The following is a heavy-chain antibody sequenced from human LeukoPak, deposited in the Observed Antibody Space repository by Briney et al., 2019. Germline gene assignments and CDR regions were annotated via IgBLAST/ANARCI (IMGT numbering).Heavy chain of an antibody. CDR3: ARQGAAAGDSDF. D-gene: IGHD6-13*01. CDR1: GGSISSSNYY. J-gene: IGHJ4*02. Sequence: SETLSLTCTVSGGSISSSNYYWAWIRQPPGKGLGWIGTIHYSGSTNYNPSLRSRVTLSVDTSKNQFSLKLSSVTVADTAVYYCARQGAAAGDSDFWGQGTLVTVSS. V-gene: IGHV4-39*01. CDR2: IHYSGST.